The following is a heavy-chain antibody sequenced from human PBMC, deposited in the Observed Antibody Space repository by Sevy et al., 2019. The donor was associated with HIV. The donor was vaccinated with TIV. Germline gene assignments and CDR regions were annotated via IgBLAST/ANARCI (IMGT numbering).Heavy chain of an antibody. V-gene: IGHV4-39*01. J-gene: IGHJ4*02. CDR1: GGSMRSSHY. CDR3: ARLPQWLGPGFDS. CDR2: IYNGGNT. Sequence: SETLSLTCTVSGGSMRSSHYWGWIRQPPGKGLEWIGSIYNGGNTYYNPSLKTRGTISVDTSMNQFSLRLTSVTAADTAVYYCARLPQWLGPGFDSWGQGTLVTVSS. D-gene: IGHD6-19*01.